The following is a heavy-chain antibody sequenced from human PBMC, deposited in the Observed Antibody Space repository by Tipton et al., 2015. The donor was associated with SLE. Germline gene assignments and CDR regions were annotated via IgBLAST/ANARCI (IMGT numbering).Heavy chain of an antibody. Sequence: LRLSCTVSGGSISSHYWSWIRQPPGKGLEWIGYIYYSGSTNYNPSLKSRVTISVDTSKNQFPLKLSSVTAADTAVYYCARAGYCSGGSCYHYFDYWGQGTLVTVSS. D-gene: IGHD2-15*01. CDR3: ARAGYCSGGSCYHYFDY. V-gene: IGHV4-59*11. CDR2: IYYSGST. CDR1: GGSISSHY. J-gene: IGHJ4*02.